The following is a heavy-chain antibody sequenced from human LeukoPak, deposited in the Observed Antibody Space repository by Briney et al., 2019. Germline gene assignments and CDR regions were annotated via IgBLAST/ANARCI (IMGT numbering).Heavy chain of an antibody. Sequence: SVKVSCKASGGTFSSYAISWVRQAPGQGLEWMGRIIPILGIANYAQKFQGRVTITADKSTNTAYMELSSLRSEDTAVYYCARAAEGITMVRGVIIPYYFDYWGQGTLVTVSS. V-gene: IGHV1-69*04. CDR1: GGTFSSYA. CDR3: ARAAEGITMVRGVIIPYYFDY. D-gene: IGHD3-10*01. J-gene: IGHJ4*02. CDR2: IIPILGIA.